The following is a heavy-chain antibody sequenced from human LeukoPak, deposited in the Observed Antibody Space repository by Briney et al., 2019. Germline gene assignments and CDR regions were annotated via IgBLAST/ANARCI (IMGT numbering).Heavy chain of an antibody. Sequence: KSGGLLRHSCEASGFTFSNAWMSWVRQAPGKGLEWVGRIKSRTDGGTTDYAAPVKGRFTISRDDSKNTLFLQMKSLKTEDTAVYYCTTEGYRSGWWAAFDYWGQGTMVTVSS. CDR3: TTEGYRSGWWAAFDY. J-gene: IGHJ4*03. D-gene: IGHD6-19*01. V-gene: IGHV3-15*01. CDR2: IKSRTDGGTT. CDR1: GFTFSNAW.